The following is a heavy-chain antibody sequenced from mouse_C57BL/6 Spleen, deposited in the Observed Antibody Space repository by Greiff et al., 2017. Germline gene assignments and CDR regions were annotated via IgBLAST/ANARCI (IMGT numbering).Heavy chain of an antibody. Sequence: QVQLKESGAELVRPGASVKLSCKASGYTFTDYYINWVKQRPGQGLEWIARIYPGSGNTYYNEKFKGKATLTAEKSSSTAYMQLSSLTSEDSAVYFCARGVLDYDYQTPFAYWGQGTLVTVSA. J-gene: IGHJ3*01. D-gene: IGHD2-4*01. CDR2: IYPGSGNT. CDR1: GYTFTDYY. CDR3: ARGVLDYDYQTPFAY. V-gene: IGHV1-76*01.